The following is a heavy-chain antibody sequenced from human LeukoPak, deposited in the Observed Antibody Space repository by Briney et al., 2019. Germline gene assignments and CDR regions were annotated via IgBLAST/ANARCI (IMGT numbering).Heavy chain of an antibody. D-gene: IGHD6-19*01. CDR3: AREVAVAGTDYYYYGMDV. CDR2: INPNSGGT. Sequence: GASVKVSCKASGYTFTGYYMHWVRQAPGQGLEWMGWINPNSGGTNYAQEFQGRVTMTRDTSISTAYMELSRLRSDDTAVYYCAREVAVAGTDYYYYGMDVWGQGTTVTVSS. V-gene: IGHV1-2*02. CDR1: GYTFTGYY. J-gene: IGHJ6*02.